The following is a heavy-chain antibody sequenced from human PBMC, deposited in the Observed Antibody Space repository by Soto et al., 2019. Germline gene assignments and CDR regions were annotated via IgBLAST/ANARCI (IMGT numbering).Heavy chain of an antibody. D-gene: IGHD6-19*01. CDR2: ISGYNGNT. CDR3: SRFIMVGGWFDPNYYHGMDV. V-gene: IGHV1-18*01. CDR1: GYTFSNYG. Sequence: QVQLVQSGAEVKKPGASVTVSCKTSGYTFSNYGINWVRQAPGQGLEWMGWISGYNGNTNYAQTVQGRVTMTTDTSTGKVYMELRSLKSDDTAIYYCSRFIMVGGWFDPNYYHGMDVWGQGTTVTVS. J-gene: IGHJ6*02.